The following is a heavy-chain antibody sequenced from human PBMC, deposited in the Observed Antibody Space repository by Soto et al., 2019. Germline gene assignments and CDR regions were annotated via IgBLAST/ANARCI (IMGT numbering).Heavy chain of an antibody. D-gene: IGHD2-2*01. V-gene: IGHV1-8*01. CDR1: GYTFTSYD. CDR2: MNPNSGNT. CDR3: ARESHCISTSCQGSLSDYYYYGMDV. J-gene: IGHJ6*02. Sequence: VKVSCKASGYTFTSYDINWVRQATGQGLEWMGWMNPNSGNTGYAQKFQGRVTMTRNTSISTAYMELSSLRSEDTAVYYCARESHCISTSCQGSLSDYYYYGMDVWGQGTTVTVSS.